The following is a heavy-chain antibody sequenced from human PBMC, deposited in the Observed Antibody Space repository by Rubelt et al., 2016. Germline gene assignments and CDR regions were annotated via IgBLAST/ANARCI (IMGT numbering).Heavy chain of an antibody. V-gene: IGHV3-33*05. Sequence: GFHWVRQAPGKGLEWVTFISYDGSKKYYADSVKGRFSISRDNAKNSLYLQMNSLRAEDTAVYYCARDHSTSPLYYYYYMDVWGKGTTVTVSS. D-gene: IGHD2-2*01. J-gene: IGHJ6*03. CDR3: ARDHSTSPLYYYYYMDV. CDR2: ISYDGSKK. CDR1: G.